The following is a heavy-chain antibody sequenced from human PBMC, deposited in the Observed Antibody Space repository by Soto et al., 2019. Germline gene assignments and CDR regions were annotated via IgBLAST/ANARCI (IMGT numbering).Heavy chain of an antibody. CDR3: AKSKPQLVRGENWFDP. CDR1: GFTFDDFA. V-gene: IGHV3-9*01. J-gene: IGHJ5*02. CDR2: ISWNGGSI. Sequence: GGSLRLSCAASGFTFDDFAMHWVRQAPGKGLEWVSGISWNGGSIAYADSVKGRFTISRDNAKNSLYLQMNSLRAEDTALYYCAKSKPQLVRGENWFDPWGQGTLVTVSS. D-gene: IGHD6-13*01.